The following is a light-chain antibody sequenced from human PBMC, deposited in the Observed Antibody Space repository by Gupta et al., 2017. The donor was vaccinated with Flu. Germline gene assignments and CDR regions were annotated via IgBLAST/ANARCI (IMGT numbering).Light chain of an antibody. CDR1: QSVGRN. J-gene: IGKJ4*02. V-gene: IGKV3D-15*01. CDR2: DAS. CDR3: KKDQEWRT. Sequence: DIVMTQSPATLSVSPGKSATLACRASQSVGRNLDWYQQRPGQAPMLLIYDASTRATGIPGRFSGSGSGTEFTLTSDSLQSEDFAVYYWKKDQEWRTFGGGTKVEIK.